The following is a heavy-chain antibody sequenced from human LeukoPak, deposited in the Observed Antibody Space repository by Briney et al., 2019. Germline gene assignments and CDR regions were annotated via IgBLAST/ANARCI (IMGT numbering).Heavy chain of an antibody. Sequence: ASVKVSCKASGYTFTSYGISWVRQAPGQGLEWMGWISAYNGNTNYAQKLQGRVTMTTDTSTSTACMELRSLRSDDTAVYYCARDQLPDIVVVLNYYYGMDVWGQGTTVTVSS. V-gene: IGHV1-18*01. CDR1: GYTFTSYG. D-gene: IGHD2-2*01. J-gene: IGHJ6*02. CDR3: ARDQLPDIVVVLNYYYGMDV. CDR2: ISAYNGNT.